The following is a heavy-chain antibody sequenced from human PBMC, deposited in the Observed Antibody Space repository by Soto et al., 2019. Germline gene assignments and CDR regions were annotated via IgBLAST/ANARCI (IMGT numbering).Heavy chain of an antibody. J-gene: IGHJ4*02. Sequence: ASVKVSCKASGYTFTSYGISWVRQAPGQGLEWMGWISAYNGNTNYAQKLQGRVTMTTDTSTSTAYMELRSLGSDDTAVYYCARGPYYYDSSGYYTYWGQGTLVTVSS. CDR2: ISAYNGNT. CDR3: ARGPYYYDSSGYYTY. D-gene: IGHD3-22*01. CDR1: GYTFTSYG. V-gene: IGHV1-18*01.